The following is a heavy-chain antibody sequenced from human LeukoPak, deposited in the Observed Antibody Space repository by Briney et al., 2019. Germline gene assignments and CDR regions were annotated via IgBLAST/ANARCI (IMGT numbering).Heavy chain of an antibody. V-gene: IGHV4-39*01. CDR2: IYYSGNT. D-gene: IGHD3/OR15-3a*01. CDR1: GVSISSSNSY. CDR3: ARQTGSGLFILQ. J-gene: IGHJ4*02. Sequence: SETLSLTCTVSGVSISSSNSYWGWLRQPPGKGLEWIVSIYYSGNTYYNASLKSHFSISIDTTKNQFSLKLTSVTAADTAVYYCARQTGSGLFILQGGQGTLVTVSS.